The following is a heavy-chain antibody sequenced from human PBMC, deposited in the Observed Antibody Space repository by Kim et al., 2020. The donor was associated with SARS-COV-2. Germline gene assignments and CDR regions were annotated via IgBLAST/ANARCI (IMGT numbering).Heavy chain of an antibody. D-gene: IGHD6-6*01. Sequence: YAQKCQGRVTISAGESTSTADIELSSLRSEDTAVYYCAREDSSSSAYFDYWGQGTLVTVSS. CDR3: AREDSSSSAYFDY. V-gene: IGHV1-69*01. J-gene: IGHJ4*02.